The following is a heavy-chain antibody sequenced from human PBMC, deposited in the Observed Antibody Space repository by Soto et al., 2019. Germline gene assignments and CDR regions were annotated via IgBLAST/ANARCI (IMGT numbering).Heavy chain of an antibody. CDR3: ARGAAAHLGESYHYPMDV. J-gene: IGHJ6*02. CDR1: GFTLSDHY. V-gene: IGHV3-72*01. CDR2: SANKANSYIT. Sequence: EVQLVESGGGLVQPGGSLRLSCAASGFTLSDHYMDWVRQAPGRGLEWIGRSANKANSYITDNAASVKGRFYISVDDSKNSLFLQMNSLKTEDTAVYYCARGAAAHLGESYHYPMDVWGQGTTVTVSS. D-gene: IGHD3-16*01.